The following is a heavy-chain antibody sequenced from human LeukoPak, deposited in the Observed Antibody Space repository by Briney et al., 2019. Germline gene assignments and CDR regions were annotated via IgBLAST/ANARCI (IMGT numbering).Heavy chain of an antibody. CDR3: AKRERRLGYCSGGSCYGHDAFDI. D-gene: IGHD2-15*01. Sequence: GGSLRLSRAASGFTFSSYAMSWVRQAPGKGLEWVSAISGSGGSTYYADSVKGRFTISRDNSKNTLYLQMNSLRAEDTAVYYCAKRERRLGYCSGGSCYGHDAFDIWGQGTMVTVPS. V-gene: IGHV3-23*01. CDR2: ISGSGGST. CDR1: GFTFSSYA. J-gene: IGHJ3*02.